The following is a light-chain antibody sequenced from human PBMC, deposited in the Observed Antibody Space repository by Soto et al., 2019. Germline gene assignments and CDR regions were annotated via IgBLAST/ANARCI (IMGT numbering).Light chain of an antibody. J-gene: IGKJ5*01. V-gene: IGKV1-33*01. CDR3: QQYDNLPPIT. Sequence: DIRMTQSTSTLSGSLGDRVTITCGASQTISSWLAWYQQKPGKPPQLLIYDASNVNTGVPSRFRASGSRTDFTFIISSLQPEDIATYYCQQYDNLPPITFGQGTRL. CDR1: QTISSW. CDR2: DAS.